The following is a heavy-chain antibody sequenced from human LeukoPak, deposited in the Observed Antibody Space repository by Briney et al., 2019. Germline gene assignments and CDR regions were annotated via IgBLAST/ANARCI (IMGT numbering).Heavy chain of an antibody. CDR2: ISAYNGNT. CDR1: GYTFTSYG. V-gene: IGHV1-18*01. Sequence: ASVKVSCKASGYTFTSYGISWVRQAPGQGLEWMGGISAYNGNTNYAQKLQGRVTMTTDTSTSTAYMELRSLRSDDTAVYYCASIWTPYYDILTGYSIDPYYYYYYYMDVWGKGTTVTISS. CDR3: ASIWTPYYDILTGYSIDPYYYYYYYMDV. J-gene: IGHJ6*03. D-gene: IGHD3-9*01.